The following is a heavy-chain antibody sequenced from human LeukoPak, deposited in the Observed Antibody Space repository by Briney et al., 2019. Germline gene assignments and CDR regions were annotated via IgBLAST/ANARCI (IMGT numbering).Heavy chain of an antibody. CDR3: ARPHVGTVSNWFDS. CDR2: INSDGSST. V-gene: IGHV3-74*01. D-gene: IGHD4-17*01. Sequence: GGSLRLSCAASGFDLSDFWVHWVRQAPGKGLAWVARINSDGSSTSYADSVEDRFTISRDNAKNTLYLQMNSLRVEDTAVYYCARPHVGTVSNWFDSWGQGTLVTVSS. J-gene: IGHJ5*01. CDR1: GFDLSDFW.